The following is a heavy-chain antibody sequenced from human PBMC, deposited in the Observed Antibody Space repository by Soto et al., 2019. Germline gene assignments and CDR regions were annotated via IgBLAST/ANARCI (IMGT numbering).Heavy chain of an antibody. CDR1: GFTFRGYA. D-gene: IGHD6-19*01. V-gene: IGHV3-23*01. CDR2: ISNGDGNT. Sequence: EVQLLESGVGLVQPGGSLRLSCAASGFTFRGYAMTWVRQAPGKGLDWVSTISNGDGNTYYADSVKGRFTISRDNSKNTLYLQMNSLRAEDTAVYYCGKLKGVAGWYLDYWCQGTLVTISS. J-gene: IGHJ4*02. CDR3: GKLKGVAGWYLDY.